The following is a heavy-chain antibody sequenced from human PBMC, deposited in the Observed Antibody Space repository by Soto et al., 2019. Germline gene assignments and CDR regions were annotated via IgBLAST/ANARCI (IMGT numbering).Heavy chain of an antibody. J-gene: IGHJ5*02. CDR1: GFSFSSYG. D-gene: IGHD3-3*01. CDR2: IWYGGSNK. CDR3: AEDLPLGYYDFFA. Sequence: PGGSLRLSCAASGFSFSSYGMHWVRQAPGKGLEWVAVIWYGGSNKYYGDSVKGRFTISRDNSENTLYLQMNSLRAEDTAVYYCAEDLPLGYYDFFAWGQGTLVTVSS. V-gene: IGHV3-33*06.